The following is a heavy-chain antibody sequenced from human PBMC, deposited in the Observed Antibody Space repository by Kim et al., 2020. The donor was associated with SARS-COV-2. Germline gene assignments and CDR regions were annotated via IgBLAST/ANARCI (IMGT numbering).Heavy chain of an antibody. J-gene: IGHJ4*02. CDR2: IYYSGST. Sequence: SETLSLTCTVSGGSISSYYWSWIRQPPGKGLEWIGYIYYSGSTNYNPSLKSRVTISVDTSKNQFSLKLSSVTAADTAVYYCARESRYYYDSSGYYTHWGQGTLVTVSS. CDR3: ARESRYYYDSSGYYTH. D-gene: IGHD3-22*01. CDR1: GGSISSYY. V-gene: IGHV4-59*12.